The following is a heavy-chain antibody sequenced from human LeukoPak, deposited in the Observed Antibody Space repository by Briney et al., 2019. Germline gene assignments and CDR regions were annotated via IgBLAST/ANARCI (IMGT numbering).Heavy chain of an antibody. Sequence: SETLSLTCTVSGGSISRYYWSWIRQPPGKGLEWIGYILYSGSTNYNPSLKSRVTISLDTSKSQFSLKLTSVTAADTALYYCARDAVAGHGDLDYWGQGTQVTVSS. CDR3: ARDAVAGHGDLDY. J-gene: IGHJ4*02. CDR1: GGSISRYY. CDR2: ILYSGST. D-gene: IGHD6-19*01. V-gene: IGHV4-59*01.